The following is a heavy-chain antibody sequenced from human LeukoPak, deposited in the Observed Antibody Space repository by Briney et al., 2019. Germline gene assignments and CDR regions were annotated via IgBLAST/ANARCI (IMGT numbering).Heavy chain of an antibody. Sequence: PGGSLRLSCAASGFTFSNAWMSWVRQAPGKGLEWVSYISSSGSTIYYADSVKGRFTISRDNAKNSLYLQMNSLRAEDTAVYYCARAHLRGYSYGYDAFDIWGQGTMVTVSS. D-gene: IGHD5-18*01. V-gene: IGHV3-11*04. CDR1: GFTFSNAW. J-gene: IGHJ3*02. CDR3: ARAHLRGYSYGYDAFDI. CDR2: ISSSGSTI.